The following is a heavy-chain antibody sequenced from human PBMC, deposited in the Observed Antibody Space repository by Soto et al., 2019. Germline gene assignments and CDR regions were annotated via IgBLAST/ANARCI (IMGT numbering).Heavy chain of an antibody. V-gene: IGHV4-34*01. CDR2: INHSGGT. Sequence: PSETLSLTCAVYGGSFSGYYWSWIRQPPGKGLEWIGEINHSGGTNYNPSLKSRVTISVDTSKNQFSLKLSSVTAADTAVYYCARAGTGYYYYYGMDVWGQGTTVTVS. CDR1: GGSFSGYY. J-gene: IGHJ6*02. D-gene: IGHD6-13*01. CDR3: ARAGTGYYYYYGMDV.